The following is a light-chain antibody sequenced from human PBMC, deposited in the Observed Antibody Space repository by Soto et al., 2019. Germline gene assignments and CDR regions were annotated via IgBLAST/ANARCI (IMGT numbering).Light chain of an antibody. V-gene: IGLV2-14*01. CDR3: SSYTSNNSLA. Sequence: QSALTQPASVSGSPGQSITISCTGTSSDVGGYNYVSWYRQHPGKAPQLMIYEVSNRPAGVSNRFSGSKSGNTASLTISGLQAEDEADYYCSSYTSNNSLAFGGGTKLTVL. J-gene: IGLJ2*01. CDR2: EVS. CDR1: SSDVGGYNY.